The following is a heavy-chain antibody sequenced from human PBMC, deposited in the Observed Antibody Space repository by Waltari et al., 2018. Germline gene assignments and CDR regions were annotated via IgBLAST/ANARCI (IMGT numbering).Heavy chain of an antibody. V-gene: IGHV1-69*14. CDR1: GGTFSSYA. Sequence: QVQLVQSGAEVKKPGSSVKVSCKASGGTFSSYAISWVRQAPGQGLEWMGGSIPIFVTANDAHKLQGRVTITADKSTSTAYMELSSLRAEDTAVYYCAGGKGHGSGSYSYNWFDPWGQGTLVTVSS. D-gene: IGHD3-10*01. J-gene: IGHJ5*02. CDR2: SIPIFVTA. CDR3: AGGKGHGSGSYSYNWFDP.